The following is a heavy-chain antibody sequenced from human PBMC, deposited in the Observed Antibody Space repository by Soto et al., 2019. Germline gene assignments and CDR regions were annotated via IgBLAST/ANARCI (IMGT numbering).Heavy chain of an antibody. D-gene: IGHD6-25*01. CDR2: INPSGDRT. CDR1: GFSFSDYF. J-gene: IGHJ4*02. CDR3: AIPPKGLIAARSYNDY. Sequence: ASVKVSCKASGFSFSDYFMHWVRQAPGQGLEWMGIINPSGDRTDYAQKFQGRVTITRDTSTSTVYMDLSSLRAEDTAVYYCAIPPKGLIAARSYNDYWGQGTLVTVSS. V-gene: IGHV1-46*01.